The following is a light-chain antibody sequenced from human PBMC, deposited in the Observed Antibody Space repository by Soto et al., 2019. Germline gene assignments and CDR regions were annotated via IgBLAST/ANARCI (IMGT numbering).Light chain of an antibody. CDR3: QQYYSTPQT. J-gene: IGKJ2*01. CDR1: QSVLYSSNNKNY. V-gene: IGKV4-1*01. CDR2: WAS. Sequence: DIVMTQSPDSLAVSLGERATINCKSSQSVLYSSNNKNYLAWYQQKPGQPPKLLIYWASTRESGVPDRFSGSGSGKDFTLTISSLQAEDVADYYCQQYYSTPQTFGQGTKLEIK.